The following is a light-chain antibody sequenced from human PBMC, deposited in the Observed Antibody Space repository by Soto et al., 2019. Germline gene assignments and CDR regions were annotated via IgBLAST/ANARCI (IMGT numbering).Light chain of an antibody. V-gene: IGKV3-15*01. CDR1: QSVSSN. CDR2: GAS. CDR3: QQYNNCRPFT. J-gene: IGKJ3*01. Sequence: EIVMTQSPATLSVSPGERATLSCRASQSVSSNLAWYQQKPGQAPRLLIYGASTRTTGIPARFSGSGSGTDFTVTLSSLQSEDFAVYYCQQYNNCRPFTLGPGTKVDI.